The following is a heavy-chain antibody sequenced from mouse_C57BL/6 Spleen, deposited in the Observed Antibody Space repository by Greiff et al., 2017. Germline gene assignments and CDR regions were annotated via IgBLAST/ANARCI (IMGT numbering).Heavy chain of an antibody. D-gene: IGHD1-1*01. Sequence: QVQLQQPGAELVMPGASVKLSCKASGYTFTSYWMHWVKQRPGQGLEWIGEIDPSDSYTNYNQKFKGKSTLTVDKSSSTAYMQLSSLTSEDSAVYYCARYGSPYWYFDVWGTGTTVTVAS. J-gene: IGHJ1*03. CDR3: ARYGSPYWYFDV. V-gene: IGHV1-69*01. CDR1: GYTFTSYW. CDR2: IDPSDSYT.